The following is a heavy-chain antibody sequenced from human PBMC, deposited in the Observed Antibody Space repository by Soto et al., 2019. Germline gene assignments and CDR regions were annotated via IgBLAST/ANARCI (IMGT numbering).Heavy chain of an antibody. D-gene: IGHD6-19*01. CDR1: GFTFDDYA. Sequence: ESGGGLVQPGRSLRLSCAASGFTFDDYAMHWVRQAPGKGLEWVSGISWNSGSIGYADSVKGRFTISRDNAKNSLYLQMNSLRAEDPALYYCAKGAGMAVAVTASWYFDPWGRGTLVTASS. J-gene: IGHJ2*01. V-gene: IGHV3-9*01. CDR2: ISWNSGSI. CDR3: AKGAGMAVAVTASWYFDP.